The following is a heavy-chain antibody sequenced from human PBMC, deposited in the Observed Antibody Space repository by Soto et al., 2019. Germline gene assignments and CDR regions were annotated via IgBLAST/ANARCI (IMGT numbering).Heavy chain of an antibody. CDR1: GLTFSSSS. V-gene: IGHV3-30-3*01. J-gene: IGHJ4*02. CDR3: ARRLAPSVSALGY. CDR2: ISENVDRQ. D-gene: IGHD1-26*01. Sequence: QVQLVQSGGGVVQTGNSLRLSCTVSGLTFSSSSVHWVRQAPGKGLEWVAVISENVDRQYSTDSVRGRFLVSRDTFNNTIYLQMNSLRPEDTGEYFCARRLAPSVSALGYWGQGALVTVSS.